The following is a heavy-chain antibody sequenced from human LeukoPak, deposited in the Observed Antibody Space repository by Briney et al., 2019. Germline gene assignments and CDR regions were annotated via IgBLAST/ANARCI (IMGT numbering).Heavy chain of an antibody. CDR2: IYYSGST. CDR1: GVSISSSSYY. D-gene: IGHD3-10*01. V-gene: IGHV4-61*01. Sequence: PSETLSLTCTVSGVSISSSSYYWSWIRQPPGKGLEWIGYIYYSGSTNYNPSLKSRVTISVDTSKNQFSLKLSSVTAADTAVYYCARARLPYYYGSGSYYPPSGYYYMDVWGKGTTVTISS. CDR3: ARARLPYYYGSGSYYPPSGYYYMDV. J-gene: IGHJ6*03.